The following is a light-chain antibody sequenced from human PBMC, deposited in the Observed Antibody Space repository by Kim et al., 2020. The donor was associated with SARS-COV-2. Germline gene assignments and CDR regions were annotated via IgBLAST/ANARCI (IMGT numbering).Light chain of an antibody. CDR1: QGIDNY. Sequence: AFVGDRLIIPCRARQGIDNYLAWFQQKRGKAPKSLICAVSTLQNGVPSRFIGSGSETDFTLTISSLQPEVFATYFCQQYKSYPRTFGQRAKVEIK. J-gene: IGKJ1*01. CDR2: AVS. V-gene: IGKV1-16*01. CDR3: QQYKSYPRT.